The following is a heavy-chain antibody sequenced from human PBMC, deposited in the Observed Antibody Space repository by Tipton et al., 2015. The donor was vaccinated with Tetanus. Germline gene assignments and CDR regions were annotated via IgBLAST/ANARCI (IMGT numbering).Heavy chain of an antibody. V-gene: IGHV4-39*01. D-gene: IGHD7-27*01. CDR3: VTHWGSVNYGLDV. CDR2: IYYRGTT. J-gene: IGHJ6*02. Sequence: TLSLTCSVSGGSISGSSYYWSWNRQPPGKALEWIGSIYYRGTTYYNPSLRNRLTVSRDTSKNQFSLNLKSGTAADTAVYYCVTHWGSVNYGLDVWGQGTTVTVSS. CDR1: GGSISGSSYY.